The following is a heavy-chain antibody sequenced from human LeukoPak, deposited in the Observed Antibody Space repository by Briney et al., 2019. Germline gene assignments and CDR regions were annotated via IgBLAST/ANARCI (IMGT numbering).Heavy chain of an antibody. D-gene: IGHD2-2*01. Sequence: AGGSLRLSCAASGFTFSSYGMHWVRQAPGKGPEWVAVISYDGSNKYYADSVKGRFTISRDNSKNTLYLQMNSLRAEDTAVYYCAKDLGVVVPAASYWGQGTLVTVSS. J-gene: IGHJ4*02. CDR3: AKDLGVVVPAASY. CDR2: ISYDGSNK. CDR1: GFTFSSYG. V-gene: IGHV3-30*18.